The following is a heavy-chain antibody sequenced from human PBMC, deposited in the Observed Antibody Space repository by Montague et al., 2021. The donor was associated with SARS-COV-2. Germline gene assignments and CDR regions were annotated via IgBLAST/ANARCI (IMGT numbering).Heavy chain of an antibody. J-gene: IGHJ6*02. CDR2: INWNGGSI. Sequence: SLRLSCAASGFTFDDYGMSWVRQAPGKGLEWVSGINWNGGSIGYADSVKGRFTISRDNAKNSLYLQMNSLRAEDTALYYCARDYDNLTGYYNDHYYYYGMDVWGQGTTVTVSS. CDR3: ARDYDNLTGYYNDHYYYYGMDV. CDR1: GFTFDDYG. D-gene: IGHD3-9*01. V-gene: IGHV3-20*04.